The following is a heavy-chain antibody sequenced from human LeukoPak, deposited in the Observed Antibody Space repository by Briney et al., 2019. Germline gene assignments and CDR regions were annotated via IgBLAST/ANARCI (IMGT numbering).Heavy chain of an antibody. J-gene: IGHJ4*02. CDR3: ASGYCSGGSCYPALPFDY. CDR1: GYSFIDYY. Sequence: ASVKVSCKTSGYSFIDYYIHWVRQAPGQGLEWMGWINPNSGGTNYAQKFQGRVTMTRDTSISTAYMELSRLRSHDTAVYYCASGYCSGGSCYPALPFDYWGQGTLVTVSS. D-gene: IGHD2-15*01. V-gene: IGHV1-2*02. CDR2: INPNSGGT.